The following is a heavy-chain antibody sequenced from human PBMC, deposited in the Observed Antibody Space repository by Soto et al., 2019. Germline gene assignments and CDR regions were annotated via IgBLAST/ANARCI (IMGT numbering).Heavy chain of an antibody. D-gene: IGHD6-6*01. J-gene: IGHJ4*02. CDR2: ISGSGGST. CDR1: GFTFRSYA. V-gene: IGHV3-23*01. CDR3: AKDGYRTSSFVDY. Sequence: EVQLLESGGGLVQPGGSLRLSCAASGFTFRSYAMRWVRQAPGKGLEWVSSISGSGGSTYYADSVKGRFTISRDNSKNALYLQMNSLRAEDTAVYYCAKDGYRTSSFVDYWGQGTLVTVSS.